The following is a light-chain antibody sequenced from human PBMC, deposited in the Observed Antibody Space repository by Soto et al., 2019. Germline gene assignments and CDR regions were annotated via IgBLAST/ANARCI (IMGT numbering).Light chain of an antibody. CDR3: QQFHSKPRT. CDR1: QGISNY. CDR2: AAS. Sequence: DIQLTQSPSFLSASLGDRVTITCRASQGISNYLAWYQQKPGQAPKSLIYAASTLQSGVPSRFSGSGSGTEFTLTISILQPEDFGTYYCQQFHSKPRTFGQGTKVEIK. J-gene: IGKJ1*01. V-gene: IGKV1-9*01.